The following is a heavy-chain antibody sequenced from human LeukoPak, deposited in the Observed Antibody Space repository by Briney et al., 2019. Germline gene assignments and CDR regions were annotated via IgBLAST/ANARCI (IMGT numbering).Heavy chain of an antibody. Sequence: SETLSLTCTVSGGSISSGSYYWSWIRQPAGKGLEWIGRIYTSGSTNYNPSLKSRVTISVDTSKNQFSLKLSSVTAADTAVYYCASTYDFWSGYYTETDSFDYWGQGTLVTVSS. V-gene: IGHV4-61*02. CDR3: ASTYDFWSGYYTETDSFDY. J-gene: IGHJ4*02. D-gene: IGHD3-3*01. CDR2: IYTSGST. CDR1: GGSISSGSYY.